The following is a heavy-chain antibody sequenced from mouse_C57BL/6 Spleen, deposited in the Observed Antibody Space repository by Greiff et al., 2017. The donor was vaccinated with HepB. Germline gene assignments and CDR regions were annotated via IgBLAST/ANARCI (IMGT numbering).Heavy chain of an antibody. D-gene: IGHD1-1*01. J-gene: IGHJ4*01. V-gene: IGHV1-42*01. Sequence: EVQLVESGPELVKPGASVKISCKASGYSFTGYYMNWVKQSPEKSLEWIGEINPSTGGTTYNQKFKAKATLTVDKSSSTAYMQLKSLTSEDSAVYYCARWRVTTVPSYAMDYWGQGTSVTVSS. CDR2: INPSTGGT. CDR3: ARWRVTTVPSYAMDY. CDR1: GYSFTGYY.